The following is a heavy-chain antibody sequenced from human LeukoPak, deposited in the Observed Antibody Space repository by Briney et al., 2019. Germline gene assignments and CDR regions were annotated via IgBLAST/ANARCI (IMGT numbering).Heavy chain of an antibody. V-gene: IGHV3-74*01. CDR3: ARIMVRGVNLFDY. CDR2: INSDGSST. D-gene: IGHD3-10*01. CDR1: GFTFSSYW. J-gene: IGHJ4*02. Sequence: GGSLRLSCAASGFTFSSYWMHGVRQAPGKGLVWVSRINSDGSSTSYADSGKGRFTISRDNAKNTLYLQMNSLRSEDTAVYYCARIMVRGVNLFDYWGQGTLVTVSS.